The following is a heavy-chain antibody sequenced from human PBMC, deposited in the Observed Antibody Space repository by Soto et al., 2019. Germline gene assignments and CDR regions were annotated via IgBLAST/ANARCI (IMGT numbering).Heavy chain of an antibody. D-gene: IGHD1-20*01. J-gene: IGHJ4*02. CDR1: GASISGSYYY. CDR3: ATSQKGYNWNYFDH. V-gene: IGHV4-39*01. Sequence: SETLSLTCAVSGASISGSYYYWAWLRQSPGKGPEWIGSVFYTGFTSYNPSLESRVSVSVDTSKSQFSLKLSAVTAADTAVYYCATSQKGYNWNYFDHWGQGALVTISS. CDR2: VFYTGFT.